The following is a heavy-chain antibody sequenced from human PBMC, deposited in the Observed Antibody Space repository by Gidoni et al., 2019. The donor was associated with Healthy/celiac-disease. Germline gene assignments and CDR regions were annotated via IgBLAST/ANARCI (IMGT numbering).Heavy chain of an antibody. CDR3: ARGLQWLVPYYYYYYGMDV. D-gene: IGHD6-19*01. V-gene: IGHV4-34*01. Sequence: GSTNYNPSPKSRVTISVDTSKNQFSLKLSSVTAADTAVYYCARGLQWLVPYYYYYYGMDVWGQGTTVTVSS. CDR2: GST. J-gene: IGHJ6*02.